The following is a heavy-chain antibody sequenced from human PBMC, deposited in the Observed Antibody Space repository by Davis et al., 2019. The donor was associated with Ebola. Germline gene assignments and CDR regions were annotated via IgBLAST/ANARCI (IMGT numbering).Heavy chain of an antibody. D-gene: IGHD2-15*01. Sequence: LRLSCVISGDSVSRKSGAWSWIRQSPSRGLEWLGRTYYRSKWYNDYAVSVKSRITINPDTSKNQFSLQLNSVTPEDTAVYYCAREGVALVATPFDYWGQGTLVIVSS. CDR3: AREGVALVATPFDY. J-gene: IGHJ4*02. CDR1: GDSVSRKSGA. CDR2: TYYRSKWYN. V-gene: IGHV6-1*01.